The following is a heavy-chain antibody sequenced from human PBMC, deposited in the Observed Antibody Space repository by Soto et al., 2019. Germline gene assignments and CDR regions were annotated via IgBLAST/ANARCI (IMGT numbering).Heavy chain of an antibody. D-gene: IGHD3-3*01. CDR2: IWYDGSKK. CDR3: ARDASYYSLWSGYYPSRNGMDV. V-gene: IGHV3-33*01. CDR1: GFTFSSFG. Sequence: VQVVESGGGVVQPGRSLRLSCAASGFTFSSFGMHWVRRAPGKGLEWVSLIWYDGSKKSYGDSVKGRFTISRDNSRNTVYLQMNSLRADDTAVYHCARDASYYSLWSGYYPSRNGMDVWGQGTTVTVSS. J-gene: IGHJ6*02.